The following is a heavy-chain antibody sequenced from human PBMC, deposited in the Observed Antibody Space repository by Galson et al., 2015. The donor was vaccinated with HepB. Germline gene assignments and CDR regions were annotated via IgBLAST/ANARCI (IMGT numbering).Heavy chain of an antibody. V-gene: IGHV3-7*01. CDR2: INQDGGEK. CDR1: GFTFSPYW. J-gene: IGHJ3*02. D-gene: IGHD2-2*01. CDR3: ARAPPLGYCTSTSCYGGALDI. Sequence: SLRLSCAASGFTFSPYWMTWVRQAPGKGLEWVANINQDGGEKYYLGSVKGRFTISRDNAKNSLFLQMNSLRAEDTAMYYCARAPPLGYCTSTSCYGGALDIWGQGTMVTVSS.